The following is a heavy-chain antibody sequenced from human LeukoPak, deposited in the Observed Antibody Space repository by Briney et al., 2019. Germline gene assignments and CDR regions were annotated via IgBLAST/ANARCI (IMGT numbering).Heavy chain of an antibody. D-gene: IGHD2-2*01. J-gene: IGHJ4*02. CDR2: ISAGGGNT. V-gene: IGHV3-23*01. CDR3: AKEKLGYCISSSCYSTYYFDY. Sequence: GGSLRLSCAASGFTFSNYAMSWVRQAPGKGLEWVSAISAGGGNTYYADSVKGRFTISRDNSKNTLYLQINSLRAEDTALYYCAKEKLGYCISSSCYSTYYFDYWGQGTLVTVSS. CDR1: GFTFSNYA.